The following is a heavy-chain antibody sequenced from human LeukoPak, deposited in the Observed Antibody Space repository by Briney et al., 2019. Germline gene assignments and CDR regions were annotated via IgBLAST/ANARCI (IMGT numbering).Heavy chain of an antibody. J-gene: IGHJ4*02. Sequence: GGSLRLSCGTSGFTFSHYGIHWVRQAPGKGLEWVSYISSSGSTIYYADSVKGRFTISRDNAKNSLYLQMNSLRAEDTAVYYCARDRLLGSTSSDYWGQGTLVTVSS. CDR3: ARDRLLGSTSSDY. D-gene: IGHD2-2*01. CDR2: ISSSGSTI. V-gene: IGHV3-48*03. CDR1: GFTFSHYG.